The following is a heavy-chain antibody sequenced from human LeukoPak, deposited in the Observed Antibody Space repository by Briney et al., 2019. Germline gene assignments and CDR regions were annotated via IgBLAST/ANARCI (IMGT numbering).Heavy chain of an antibody. CDR3: ARQTYYYDSSGHPYWYFDL. V-gene: IGHV4-39*01. J-gene: IGHJ2*01. CDR1: GVSISSSSYY. CDR2: IYYSGST. D-gene: IGHD3-22*01. Sequence: SETLSLTCTVSGVSISSSSYYWGWIRQPPGKGLEWIGAIYYSGSTYYNPSLKSRLTMSVDTSKNQFSLKLSSVTVADTAIYYCARQTYYYDSSGHPYWYFDLWGRGTLVTVSS.